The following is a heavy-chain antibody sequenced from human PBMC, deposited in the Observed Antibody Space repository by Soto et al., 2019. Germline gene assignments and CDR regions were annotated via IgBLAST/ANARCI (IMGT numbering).Heavy chain of an antibody. CDR3: ALFAVAAEFDF. CDR1: GFTFSSYW. D-gene: IGHD6-19*01. Sequence: GESLRLSCAASGFTFSSYWMSWVRQAPGKGLEWVANIKQDGSEKYYMDSVKGRFTISRDNAKNSLYLQMNSLRAEDTAVYYCALFAVAAEFDFWGQGTLVTVSA. V-gene: IGHV3-7*03. J-gene: IGHJ4*02. CDR2: IKQDGSEK.